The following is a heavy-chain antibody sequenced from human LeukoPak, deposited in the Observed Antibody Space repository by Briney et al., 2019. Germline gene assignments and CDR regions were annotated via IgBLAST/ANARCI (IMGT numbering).Heavy chain of an antibody. V-gene: IGHV3-21*01. J-gene: IGHJ3*02. CDR2: ISSSSSYI. D-gene: IGHD5-24*01. CDR3: ARDLKQRSAFDI. CDR1: GFTFSSYS. Sequence: PGGSLRLSCAASGFTFSSYSMNWVRQAPGKGLEWVSSISSSSSYIYYADSVKGRFTISRDNAKNSLYLQMNSLRAEDTAVYYCARDLKQRSAFDIWGQGTMVTVSS.